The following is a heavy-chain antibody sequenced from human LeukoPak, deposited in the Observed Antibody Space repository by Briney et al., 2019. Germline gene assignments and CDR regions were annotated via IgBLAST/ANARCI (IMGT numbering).Heavy chain of an antibody. D-gene: IGHD3-22*01. CDR1: GFSFRNFA. CDR3: AKVHYYDSSGYYYYYYGMDV. CDR2: ISGSGVST. Sequence: GGSLRLSCAASGFSFRNFAMSWVRQAPGKGLEWVSAISGSGVSTYYADSVKGRFTISRDNSKNTLYLQMNSLRAEDTAVYYCAKVHYYDSSGYYYYYYGMDVWGQGTTVTVSS. J-gene: IGHJ6*02. V-gene: IGHV3-23*01.